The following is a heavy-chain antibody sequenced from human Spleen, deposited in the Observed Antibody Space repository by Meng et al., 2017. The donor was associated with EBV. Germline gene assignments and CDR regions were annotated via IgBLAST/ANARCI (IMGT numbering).Heavy chain of an antibody. J-gene: IGHJ4*02. D-gene: IGHD3-10*01. CDR1: GYTFTYHA. CDR2: INTNTGNP. Sequence: QVRLVQSGVELKNPRASVKVSCKASGYTFTYHAVHWVRQAPGQGLEWMGWINTNTGNPTYAQGFTGRFVFSLDTSVTTAYLQISSLKAEDTAVYYCARDGSYYGSGNIFDFWGQGTLVTVSS. V-gene: IGHV7-4-1*01. CDR3: ARDGSYYGSGNIFDF.